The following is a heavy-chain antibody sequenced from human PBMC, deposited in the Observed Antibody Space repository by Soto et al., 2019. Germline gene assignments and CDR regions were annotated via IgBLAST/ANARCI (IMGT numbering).Heavy chain of an antibody. CDR3: ARGGDIVVVTAPLDH. D-gene: IGHD2-21*02. V-gene: IGHV1-46*01. CDR2: IKHSGGET. J-gene: IGHJ5*02. CDR1: GYTFTNYY. Sequence: QVQLVQSGAEVRKPGASVKVSCRASGYTFTNYYMHWVRQAPGQGLGWMGIIKHSGGETTYAQKFLGRPTMNRDTSTGTLYMELSSLRSEDTAVYYCARGGDIVVVTAPLDHWGQGTLVTVSS.